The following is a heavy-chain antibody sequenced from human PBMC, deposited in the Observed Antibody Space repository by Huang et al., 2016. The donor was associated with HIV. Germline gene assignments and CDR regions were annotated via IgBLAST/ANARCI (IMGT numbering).Heavy chain of an antibody. V-gene: IGHV1-18*01. J-gene: IGHJ3*02. CDR3: ARDPKYHRIGYYRQRRGIDI. CDR1: GYTFTSYG. D-gene: IGHD3-22*01. CDR2: SSPSSCET. Sequence: QIQLMQSGPELKQPGASVKVSCKASGYTFTSYGITWVRQAPGQGPEWRGWSSPSSCETEYTQKFQGRVTVTTDTSTNRAYMELRGLRSDDTAKYYCARDPKYHRIGYYRQRRGIDIWGQGTMVIVSS.